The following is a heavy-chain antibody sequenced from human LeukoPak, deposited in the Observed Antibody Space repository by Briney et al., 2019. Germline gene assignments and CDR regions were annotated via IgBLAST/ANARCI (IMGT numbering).Heavy chain of an antibody. CDR2: IYYSGST. D-gene: IGHD1-26*01. CDR1: GGSISSGGYY. Sequence: SETLSLTCTVSGGSISSGGYYWSWIRQHPGKGLEWIGYIYYSGSTYYNPSLKSRVTISVDTSKNQFSLYLSSVTAADTAIYYCARSIVGYDWNFDQWGQGILVTVSS. J-gene: IGHJ4*02. V-gene: IGHV4-31*03. CDR3: ARSIVGYDWNFDQ.